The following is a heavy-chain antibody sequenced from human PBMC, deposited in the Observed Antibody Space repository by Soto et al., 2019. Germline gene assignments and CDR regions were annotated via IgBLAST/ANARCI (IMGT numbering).Heavy chain of an antibody. Sequence: SLRLSCAASGFTFSNYAMSWVRQAPGRGLEWVSAISGGGVYTHYADSVKGRFTISRDNSKNTMYLQMNSLRAEDTAVYYCAKVSLKQVFWGQGALVTVSS. V-gene: IGHV3-23*01. D-gene: IGHD6-13*01. CDR1: GFTFSNYA. CDR3: AKVSLKQVF. CDR2: ISGGGVYT. J-gene: IGHJ4*02.